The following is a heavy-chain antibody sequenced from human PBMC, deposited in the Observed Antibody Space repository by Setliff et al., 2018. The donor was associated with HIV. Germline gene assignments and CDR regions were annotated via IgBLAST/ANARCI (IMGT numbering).Heavy chain of an antibody. CDR1: GASSSSHY. V-gene: IGHV4-39*07. CDR3: ARMLWRWGNYFDY. D-gene: IGHD3-16*01. J-gene: IGHJ4*02. Sequence: PSETLSLTCTVSGASSSSHYWGWIRQPPGKGLEWIGSVYNSGITFKNPSLKSRVSISVDRSGNQFSLRLTSVTAADTAVYYCARMLWRWGNYFDYWGQGTLVTVSS. CDR2: VYNSGIT.